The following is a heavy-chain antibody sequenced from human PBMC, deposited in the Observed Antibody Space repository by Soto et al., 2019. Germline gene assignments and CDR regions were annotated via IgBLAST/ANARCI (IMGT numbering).Heavy chain of an antibody. CDR1: GFTFSSYG. J-gene: IGHJ6*03. CDR2: ISYDGSNK. Sequence: PGGSLRLSCAASGFTFSSYGMHWVRQAPGKGLEWVAVISYDGSNKYYADSVKGRFTISRDNSKNTLYLQMNSLRAEDTAVYYCANMAARQRVGYYYYYMDVGGKGTRSPSP. V-gene: IGHV3-30*18. D-gene: IGHD6-6*01. CDR3: ANMAARQRVGYYYYYMDV.